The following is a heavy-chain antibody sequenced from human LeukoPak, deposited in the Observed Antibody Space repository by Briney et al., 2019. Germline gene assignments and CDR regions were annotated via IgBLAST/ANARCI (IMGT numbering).Heavy chain of an antibody. Sequence: PSETLSLTCTVSGYSISSGYYWGWIRQPPGKGLEWIGSIYHSGSTYYNPSLKSRVTISVDTSKNQFSLKLSSVTAADTAVYYCASELSGYDQGLVGYWGQGTLVTVSS. J-gene: IGHJ4*02. CDR3: ASELSGYDQGLVGY. V-gene: IGHV4-38-2*02. CDR1: GYSISSGYY. D-gene: IGHD5-12*01. CDR2: IYHSGST.